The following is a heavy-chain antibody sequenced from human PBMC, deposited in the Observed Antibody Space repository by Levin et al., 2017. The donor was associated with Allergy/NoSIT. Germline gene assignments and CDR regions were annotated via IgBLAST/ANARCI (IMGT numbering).Heavy chain of an antibody. CDR2: IYSSGSA. V-gene: IGHV4-61*02. Sequence: SQTLSLTCKVSGGSIRSGSYYWSWIRQPAAKGLEWIGRIYSSGSANYNPSPKSRVTISVDTSKNQFSLKLSSVTAADTAVYYCARAEVGSEHWGQGTLVTVSS. CDR1: GGSIRSGSYY. D-gene: IGHD3-10*01. CDR3: ARAEVGSEH. J-gene: IGHJ4*02.